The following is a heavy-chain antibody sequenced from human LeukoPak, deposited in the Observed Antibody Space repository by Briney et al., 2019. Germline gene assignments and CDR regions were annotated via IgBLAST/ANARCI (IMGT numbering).Heavy chain of an antibody. Sequence: SETLSLTCTVSGGSISSYYWSWIRQPPGKGLEWIGEINHSGSTNYNPSLKSRVTISVDTSKNQFSLRLSSVTAADTAVYYCARVTGYMIEDYFDYWGQGTLVTVSS. V-gene: IGHV4-34*01. CDR1: GGSISSYY. D-gene: IGHD3-22*01. CDR3: ARVTGYMIEDYFDY. CDR2: INHSGST. J-gene: IGHJ4*02.